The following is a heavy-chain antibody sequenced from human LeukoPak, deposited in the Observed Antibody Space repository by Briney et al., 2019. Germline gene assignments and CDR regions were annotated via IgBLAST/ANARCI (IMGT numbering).Heavy chain of an antibody. CDR2: IDHTGKS. CDR3: ARASHQGGTYFNAFDI. Sequence: SETLSLTCAVYVGTFSGHYWSWIRQAPGKGLEWIGEIDHTGKSNYKSALKSRVTMAVDTSKNQFSLSLESVTAADTAIYYCARASHQGGTYFNAFDIWGRGTPVTVSS. J-gene: IGHJ3*02. CDR1: VGTFSGHY. V-gene: IGHV4-34*01. D-gene: IGHD1-26*01.